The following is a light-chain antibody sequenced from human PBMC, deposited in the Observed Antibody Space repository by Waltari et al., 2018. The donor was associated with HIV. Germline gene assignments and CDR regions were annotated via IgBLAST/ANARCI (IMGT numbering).Light chain of an antibody. CDR1: NSNIGSNF. V-gene: IGLV1-47*01. CDR2: RNN. Sequence: QSGLTQPPSASGTPGQRLSISCAGNNSNIGSNFGFWYRQIPGAAPTLLVYRNNQRPSGVGDRFSGSRSGASASLVISGLRVEDEADYYCASWDDGLRGHVFGSGTTVSV. J-gene: IGLJ1*01. CDR3: ASWDDGLRGHV.